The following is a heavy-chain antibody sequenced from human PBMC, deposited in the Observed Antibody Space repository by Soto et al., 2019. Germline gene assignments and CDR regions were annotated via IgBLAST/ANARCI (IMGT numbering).Heavy chain of an antibody. V-gene: IGHV3-30-3*01. J-gene: IGHJ4*02. Sequence: QVQLVESGGGVVQPGRSLRLSCAASGFPFSSYAMHWVRQAPGKGLEWVAVISYDGTNKYYADSVKGRFTFSRDNSKNTLYLQFTSLRAEDTAVYYCATPGTGSYPYWGQGTLVTVSS. CDR1: GFPFSSYA. CDR3: ATPGTGSYPY. CDR2: ISYDGTNK. D-gene: IGHD1-26*01.